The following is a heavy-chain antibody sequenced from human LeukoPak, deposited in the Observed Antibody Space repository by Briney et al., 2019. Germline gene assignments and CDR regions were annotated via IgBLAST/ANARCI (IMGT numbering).Heavy chain of an antibody. Sequence: PSETLSLTCTVSGGSISSSSYYWGWIRQPPGKGLEWIGSIYYSGGTYYNPSLKSRVTISVDTSKNQFSLKLSSVTAADTAVYYCARDQPTFSIDYWGQGTLVTVSS. CDR1: GGSISSSSYY. V-gene: IGHV4-39*07. D-gene: IGHD3-16*01. J-gene: IGHJ4*02. CDR2: IYYSGGT. CDR3: ARDQPTFSIDY.